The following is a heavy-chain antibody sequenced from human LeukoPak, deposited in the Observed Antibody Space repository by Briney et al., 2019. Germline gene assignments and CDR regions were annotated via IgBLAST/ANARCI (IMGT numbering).Heavy chain of an antibody. J-gene: IGHJ4*02. CDR3: ARESGRDYGGNELDY. CDR2: IYYSGST. D-gene: IGHD4-23*01. V-gene: IGHV4-61*01. Sequence: PSETLSLTCTVSGGSVSSGSYYWSWIRQPPGKGLEWIGYIYYSGSTNYNPPLKSRVTISVDTSKNQFSLKLSSVTAADTAVYYCARESGRDYGGNELDYWGQGTLVTVSS. CDR1: GGSVSSGSYY.